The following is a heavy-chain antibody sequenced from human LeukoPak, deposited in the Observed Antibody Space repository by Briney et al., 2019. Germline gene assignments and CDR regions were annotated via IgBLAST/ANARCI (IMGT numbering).Heavy chain of an antibody. CDR3: ARDYPSFDF. V-gene: IGHV3-23*01. CDR1: GFTFSSYA. CDR2: ISGSGGST. J-gene: IGHJ4*02. D-gene: IGHD3-16*02. Sequence: GGSLRLSCAASGFTFSSYAMSWVRQAPGKGLEWVSAISGSGGSTYYADSVKGRFTISRDNSKNTLYLQMNTLRADDTAMYYCARDYPSFDFWGQGTLVTVSS.